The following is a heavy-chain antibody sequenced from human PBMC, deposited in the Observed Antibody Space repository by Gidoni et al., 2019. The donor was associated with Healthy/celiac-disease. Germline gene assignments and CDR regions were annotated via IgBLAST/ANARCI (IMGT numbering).Heavy chain of an antibody. D-gene: IGHD1-26*01. J-gene: IGHJ3*02. CDR1: GLTFSSYA. CDR2: ISYDGSNK. CDR3: ARDRWELPLSDAFDI. V-gene: IGHV3-30-3*01. Sequence: QVQLVESGGGVVQPGGSLRLSCAASGLTFSSYAMPWVSQAPGKGLEWVAVISYDGSNKYYADSVKGRFTISRDNSKNTLSLQMNSLRGEDTAVYYCARDRWELPLSDAFDIWGQGTMVTVSS.